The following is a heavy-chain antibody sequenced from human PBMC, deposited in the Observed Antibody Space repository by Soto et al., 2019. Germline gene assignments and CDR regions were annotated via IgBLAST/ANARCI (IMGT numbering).Heavy chain of an antibody. Sequence: LSLTCTVSGGSISSYCWSWIRQPPGKGMEWIGYIYYNGSTNYNPSLKSRVTISVDTSKNQFSLKLSSVTAADTAVYYCARDRPARASGYPLSPPYYYYVMDVWGQGTTVSVSS. CDR1: GGSISSYC. J-gene: IGHJ6*02. V-gene: IGHV4-59*01. D-gene: IGHD5-12*01. CDR3: ARDRPARASGYPLSPPYYYYVMDV. CDR2: IYYNGST.